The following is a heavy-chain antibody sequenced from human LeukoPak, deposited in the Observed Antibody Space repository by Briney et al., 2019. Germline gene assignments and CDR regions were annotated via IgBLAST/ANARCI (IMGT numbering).Heavy chain of an antibody. Sequence: GGSLRLSCAASGFAFNTYAMHWVRQAPGKGLEWVSAISGSGGSTYYADSVKGRFTISRDNSKNTLYLQMNSLRAEDTAVYYCAKDRTMIVVVILDYWGQGTLVTVSS. V-gene: IGHV3-23*01. J-gene: IGHJ4*02. D-gene: IGHD3-22*01. CDR3: AKDRTMIVVVILDY. CDR1: GFAFNTYA. CDR2: ISGSGGST.